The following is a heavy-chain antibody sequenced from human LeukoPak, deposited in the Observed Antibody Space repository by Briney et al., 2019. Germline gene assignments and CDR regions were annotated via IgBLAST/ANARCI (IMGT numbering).Heavy chain of an antibody. Sequence: GGSLRLSCAVSGFTFSSYTMNWVRQAPGKGLEWVSFISSSSNHVYYADSVKGRFTISRDNAKNLLYLQMHSLRAEDTAVYYCARGFNGYKSILDYWGQGTLVTVSS. CDR1: GFTFSSYT. CDR2: ISSSSNHV. V-gene: IGHV3-21*01. D-gene: IGHD5-24*01. J-gene: IGHJ4*02. CDR3: ARGFNGYKSILDY.